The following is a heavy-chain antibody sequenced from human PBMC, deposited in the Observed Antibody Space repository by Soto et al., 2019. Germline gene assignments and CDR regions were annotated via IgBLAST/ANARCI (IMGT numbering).Heavy chain of an antibody. V-gene: IGHV1-46*01. CDR3: ARAPRGGVIIVITSAQIDY. CDR2: ISPDGGST. CDR1: GYDFTDHY. J-gene: IGHJ4*02. Sequence: QVQLVQSGAEVKKPGASVKVSCKASGYDFTDHYIHWVRQAPGQGLEWMGIISPDGGSTRYSQKFRARITMTRDTSTSTVYMELSSLRSEDTAVYYCARAPRGGVIIVITSAQIDYWGQGTLVTVSS. D-gene: IGHD3-10*01.